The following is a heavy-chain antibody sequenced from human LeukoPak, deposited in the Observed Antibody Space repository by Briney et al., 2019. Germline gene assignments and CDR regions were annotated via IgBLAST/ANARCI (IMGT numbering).Heavy chain of an antibody. D-gene: IGHD6-13*01. CDR2: INPSGGST. V-gene: IGHV1-46*01. CDR1: GYTFTSYY. CDR3: ARARRRSWQTHKNYYYYMDV. J-gene: IGHJ6*03. Sequence: ASVKFSCKASGYTFTSYYMHWVRQAPGQGLEWMGIINPSGGSTSYAQKFQGRVTMTRDMSTSTVYMELSSLRSEDTAVYYCARARRRSWQTHKNYYYYMDVWGKGTTVTVSS.